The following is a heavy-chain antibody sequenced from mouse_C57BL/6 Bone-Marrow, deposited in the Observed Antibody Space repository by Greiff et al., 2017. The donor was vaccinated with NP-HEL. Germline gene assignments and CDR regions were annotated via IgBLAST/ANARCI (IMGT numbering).Heavy chain of an antibody. CDR3: ARYGLAWFAY. CDR2: IDPSDSYT. J-gene: IGHJ3*01. CDR1: GYTFTSYW. Sequence: QVQLQQSGAELVMPGASVKLSCKASGYTFTSYWMHWVKQRPGQGLEWIGEIDPSDSYTNYNQKFKGKSTLTVDKSSSTAYMQLSSLTSEDSAVYYCARYGLAWFAYWGQGTLVTVSA. D-gene: IGHD1-1*01. V-gene: IGHV1-69*01.